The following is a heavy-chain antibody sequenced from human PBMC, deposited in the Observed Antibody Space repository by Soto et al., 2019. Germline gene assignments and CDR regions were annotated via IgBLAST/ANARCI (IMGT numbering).Heavy chain of an antibody. Sequence: SETLSLTCTVSGGSISSSSYYWGWIRQPPGKGLEWIGSIYYSGSTYYNPSLKSRVTISVDTSKNQFSLKLSSVTAADTAVYYCARRVAVAGTARDYYYGMDVWGQGTTVTVSS. CDR2: IYYSGST. D-gene: IGHD6-19*01. CDR3: ARRVAVAGTARDYYYGMDV. J-gene: IGHJ6*02. V-gene: IGHV4-39*01. CDR1: GGSISSSSYY.